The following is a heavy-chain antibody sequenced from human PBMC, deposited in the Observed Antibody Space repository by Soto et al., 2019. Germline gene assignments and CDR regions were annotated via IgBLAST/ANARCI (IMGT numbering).Heavy chain of an antibody. CDR2: ISGSGGST. D-gene: IGHD3-22*01. V-gene: IGHV3-23*01. CDR1: GFTFSSYA. Sequence: EVQLLESGGGLVQPGGSLRLSCAASGFTFSSYAMSWVRQAPGKGLEWVSAISGSGGSTSYADSVKGRFTISRDNSKNTLYLQMNSLRAEDTGVYYCSKPLSYYYDSSCYHYGSDFWGQGTTLTVSS. J-gene: IGHJ6*02. CDR3: SKPLSYYYDSSCYHYGSDF.